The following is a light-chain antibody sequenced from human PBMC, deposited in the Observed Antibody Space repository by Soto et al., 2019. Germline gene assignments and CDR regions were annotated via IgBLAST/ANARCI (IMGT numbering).Light chain of an antibody. CDR3: QQYNNWPAGT. V-gene: IGKV3-15*01. J-gene: IGKJ1*01. CDR2: GAS. Sequence: EIVMTQSPATLSVSPGERATLSCRASQSVSSNLAWYQQKPGQAPRLLIYGASTRATGIPARFSGSGSGTDFTRTISSLQSEDFAVYYCQQYNNWPAGTFGQGTKVEIK. CDR1: QSVSSN.